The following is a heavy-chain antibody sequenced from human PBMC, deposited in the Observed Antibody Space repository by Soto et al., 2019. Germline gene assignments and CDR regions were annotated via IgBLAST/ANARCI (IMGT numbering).Heavy chain of an antibody. Sequence: QVQLVQSGAEVRKPGSSVKVSCKASGGSFNGYAISWVRQAPGQGLEWMGGIIPMFGTTSHAQRFKGRVTITAAESTSIVYMEVSSLGSDDTAVYYCARDAKGETTPFDYWGQGTLVTVSS. D-gene: IGHD3-10*01. CDR2: IIPMFGTT. CDR3: ARDAKGETTPFDY. CDR1: GGSFNGYA. V-gene: IGHV1-69*01. J-gene: IGHJ4*02.